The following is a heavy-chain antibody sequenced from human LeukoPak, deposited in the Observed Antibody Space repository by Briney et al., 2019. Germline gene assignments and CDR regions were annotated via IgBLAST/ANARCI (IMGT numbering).Heavy chain of an antibody. D-gene: IGHD6-13*01. CDR2: ISGSGGST. CDR3: AKQPIAAAGIQYYFDY. Sequence: GGSLRLSCAASGFTFSSYAMSWVRQAPGKGPEWVSAISGSGGSTYYADSVKGRFTISRDNSKNTLYLQMNSLRAEDTAVYYCAKQPIAAAGIQYYFDYWGQGTLVTVSS. J-gene: IGHJ4*02. V-gene: IGHV3-23*01. CDR1: GFTFSSYA.